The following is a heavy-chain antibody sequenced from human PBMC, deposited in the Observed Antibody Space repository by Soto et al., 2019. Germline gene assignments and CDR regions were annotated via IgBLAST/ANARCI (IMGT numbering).Heavy chain of an antibody. Sequence: GGSLRLSCAASGFTFSSYGIHWVRQAPGKGLEWVAVIWYDGSNKYYADSVKGRFTISRDNSKNTLYLQMNSLRAEDTAVYYCARDYSNYDFWSGSMYYYYCMDVWGQGTAGTV. D-gene: IGHD3-3*01. V-gene: IGHV3-33*01. CDR3: ARDYSNYDFWSGSMYYYYCMDV. CDR2: IWYDGSNK. CDR1: GFTFSSYG. J-gene: IGHJ6*02.